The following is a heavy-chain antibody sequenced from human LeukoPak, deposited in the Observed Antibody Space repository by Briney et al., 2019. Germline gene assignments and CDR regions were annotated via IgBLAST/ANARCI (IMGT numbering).Heavy chain of an antibody. CDR3: ARGRMATILFDY. CDR2: INHSGST. V-gene: IGHV4-34*01. J-gene: IGHJ4*02. CDR1: GGSFSGYY. Sequence: SETLPLTCAVYGGSFSGYYWSWIRQPPGKGLEWIGEINHSGSTNYNPSLKSRATISLDTSKNQFSLKLSSVTAADTAVYYCARGRMATILFDYWGQGTLVTVSS. D-gene: IGHD5-24*01.